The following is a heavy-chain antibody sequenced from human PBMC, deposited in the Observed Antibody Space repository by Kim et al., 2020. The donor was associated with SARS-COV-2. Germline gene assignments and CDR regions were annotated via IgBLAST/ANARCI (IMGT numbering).Heavy chain of an antibody. J-gene: IGHJ3*02. D-gene: IGHD3-22*01. CDR3: ARDYYDSSEDAFDI. V-gene: IGHV3-21*01. Sequence: ADSVKGRFTITRDNAKNSLYLQMNSLRAEDTAVYYCARDYYDSSEDAFDIWGQGTMVTVSS.